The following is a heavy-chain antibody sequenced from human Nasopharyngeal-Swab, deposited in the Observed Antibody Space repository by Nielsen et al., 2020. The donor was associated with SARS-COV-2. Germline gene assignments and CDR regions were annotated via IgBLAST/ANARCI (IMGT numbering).Heavy chain of an antibody. CDR1: GFTFSPFW. CDR3: ARENHGVFDN. V-gene: IGHV3-7*01. Sequence: GESLKISCAASGFTFSPFWMTWVRQAPGRGLEWVATIQTDGTEQYSVDSVKGRFTISRDNGKNSLYLQMNSLRVEDTAVYYCARENHGVFDNWGLGTLVTVSS. J-gene: IGHJ4*02. CDR2: IQTDGTEQ.